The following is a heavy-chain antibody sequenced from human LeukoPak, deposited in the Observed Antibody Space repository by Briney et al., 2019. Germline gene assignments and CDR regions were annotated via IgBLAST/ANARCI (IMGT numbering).Heavy chain of an antibody. D-gene: IGHD3-10*01. J-gene: IGHJ6*02. CDR2: IRYDGSNK. CDR1: GFTFSSYG. V-gene: IGHV3-30*02. Sequence: GGSLRLSCAASGFTFSSYGMHWVRQAPGKGLEWVAFIRYDGSNKYSADSVKGRFTISRDNSKNTLYLQMNSLRAEDTAVYYCARGSYYYGSGSSGYGMDVWGQGTTVTVSS. CDR3: ARGSYYYGSGSSGYGMDV.